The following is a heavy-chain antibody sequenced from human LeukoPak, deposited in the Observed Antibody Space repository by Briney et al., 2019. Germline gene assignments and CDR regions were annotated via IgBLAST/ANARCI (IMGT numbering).Heavy chain of an antibody. J-gene: IGHJ5*02. Sequence: PSETLSLTCAVYGGSFSGYYWSWIRQPPGKGLEWIGSIYYSGNTYYNPSLKSRVTISVDTSKNQFSLKLSSVTATDTAVYYCARHYGPWGQGTLVTVSS. V-gene: IGHV4-34*01. CDR2: IYYSGNT. D-gene: IGHD3-16*01. CDR3: ARHYGP. CDR1: GGSFSGYY.